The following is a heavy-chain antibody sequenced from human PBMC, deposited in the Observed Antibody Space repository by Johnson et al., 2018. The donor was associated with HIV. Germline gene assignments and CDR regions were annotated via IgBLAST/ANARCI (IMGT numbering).Heavy chain of an antibody. D-gene: IGHD3-16*01. CDR3: LRRAWDPSTRLGGSCIAFCC. J-gene: IGHJ3*01. Sequence: QVQLVESGGGVVQPGRSLRLSCAASGFTFSTYGMHWVRQAPGKGLEWVAVISYDGSNKYYADSVKGRFTISRDNSKNTLYLQMISLRGEDTALCYCLRRAWDPSTRLGGSCIAFCCWGQGKLGNVSS. CDR1: GFTFSTYG. CDR2: ISYDGSNK. V-gene: IGHV3-30*03.